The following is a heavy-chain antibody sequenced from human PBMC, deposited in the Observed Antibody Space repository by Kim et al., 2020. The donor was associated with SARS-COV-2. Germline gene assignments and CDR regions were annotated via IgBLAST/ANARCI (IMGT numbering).Heavy chain of an antibody. V-gene: IGHV1-18*01. J-gene: IGHJ3*02. Sequence: LQGRVTMTTDTSTSTAYMELRSLRSDDTAVYYCARDVYSGSYPAPDAFDIWGQGTMVTVSS. CDR3: ARDVYSGSYPAPDAFDI. D-gene: IGHD1-26*01.